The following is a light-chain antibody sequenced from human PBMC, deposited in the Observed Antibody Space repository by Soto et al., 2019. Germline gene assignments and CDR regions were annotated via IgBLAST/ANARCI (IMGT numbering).Light chain of an antibody. J-gene: IGKJ2*01. CDR2: DPS. V-gene: IGKV1-5*01. CDR1: QRINNW. CDR3: QHYKSYSST. Sequence: DIQMTQSPSTLSASVGDRVTITCRASQRINNWLAWYQQKPGKAPKLLIYDPSTLDIGVPSRFSGSGFGTEFSLTISSLQPDDFATFYCQHYKSYSSTFGQGTKLEVK.